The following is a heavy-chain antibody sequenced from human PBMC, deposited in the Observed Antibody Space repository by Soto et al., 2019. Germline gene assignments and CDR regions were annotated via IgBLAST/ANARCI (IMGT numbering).Heavy chain of an antibody. CDR1: GGTFSSYA. J-gene: IGHJ4*02. CDR2: IIPIFGTA. CDR3: ARGSGSYRVEFDY. D-gene: IGHD1-26*01. V-gene: IGHV1-69*13. Sequence: VASVKVSCKASGGTFSSYAISWVRQAPGQGLEWMGGIIPIFGTANYAQKFQGRVTITADESTSTAYMELSSLRSEDTAVYYCARGSGSYRVEFDYWGQGTLVTVSS.